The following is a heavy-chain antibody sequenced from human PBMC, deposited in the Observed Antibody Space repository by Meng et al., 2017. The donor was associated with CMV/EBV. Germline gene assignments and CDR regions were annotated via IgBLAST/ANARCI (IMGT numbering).Heavy chain of an antibody. D-gene: IGHD2-2*01. Sequence: GGSLRLSCAASGFTFSSYEMNWVRQAPGKGLEWVSYISSSGSTIYYADSVKGRFTISRDNAKNSLYLQMNSLRAEDTAVYYCARDGGYCSSTSCYYYYGMDVWDQGTTVTVSS. CDR3: ARDGGYCSSTSCYYYYGMDV. V-gene: IGHV3-48*03. CDR2: ISSSGSTI. J-gene: IGHJ6*02. CDR1: GFTFSSYE.